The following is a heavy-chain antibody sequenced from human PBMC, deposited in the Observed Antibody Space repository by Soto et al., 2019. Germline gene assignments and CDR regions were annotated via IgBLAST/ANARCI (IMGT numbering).Heavy chain of an antibody. Sequence: GGSLRLSCVASNFTFNTAWMTWVRQAPGKGLEWVGRSKGKNNGATIDYAAPVQGRSTISRDDSKNTLYLQMDSLKTEDTGIYYCTIDPPEYHYYGRDVWGQATSVTVSS. CDR1: NFTFNTAW. CDR3: TIDPPEYHYYGRDV. J-gene: IGHJ6*02. CDR2: SKGKNNGATI. V-gene: IGHV3-15*07. D-gene: IGHD6-6*01.